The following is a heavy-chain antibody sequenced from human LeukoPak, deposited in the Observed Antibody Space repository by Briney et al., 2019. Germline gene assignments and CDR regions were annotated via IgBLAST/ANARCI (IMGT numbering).Heavy chain of an antibody. D-gene: IGHD3-10*01. V-gene: IGHV1-2*02. J-gene: IGHJ5*02. CDR1: GYTFTGYY. CDR3: AREVLVPEGNGENWFDP. CDR2: INPNSGGT. Sequence: ASVKVSCKASGYTFTGYYMHWVRQAPGQGLEWMGWINPNSGGTNYAQKFQGRVTMTRDTSISTAYMELSRLRSDDTAVYYCAREVLVPEGNGENWFDPWGQGTLVTVSS.